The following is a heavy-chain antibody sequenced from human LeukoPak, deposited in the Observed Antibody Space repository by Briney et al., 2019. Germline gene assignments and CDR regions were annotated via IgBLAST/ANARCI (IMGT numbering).Heavy chain of an antibody. D-gene: IGHD4-17*01. CDR1: GGSISSYY. CDR2: IYTSGST. Sequence: SETLSLTCTVSGGSISSYYWSWIRQPAGKGLEWIGRIYTSGSTNYNPSLKSRVTMSVDTSKNQFSLKLSSVTAADTAVYYCARDGSTYGDSDFDYWGQGTLVTASS. CDR3: ARDGSTYGDSDFDY. V-gene: IGHV4-4*07. J-gene: IGHJ4*02.